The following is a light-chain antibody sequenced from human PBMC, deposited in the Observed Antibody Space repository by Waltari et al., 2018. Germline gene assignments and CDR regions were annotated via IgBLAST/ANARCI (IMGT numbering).Light chain of an antibody. CDR3: MQGIYLPPYT. CDR2: DVS. J-gene: IGKJ2*01. V-gene: IGKV2-29*02. CDR1: QSLLHSDGKTY. Sequence: DIVMTQTPLSLSVTPGQPASISCKSSQSLLHSDGKTYLFWYLQKQGQSPQLLIHDVSSRCSGVPDRFSGGGSGTDFTLKISRVEAEDVGVYYCMQGIYLPPYTFGQGTKLEIK.